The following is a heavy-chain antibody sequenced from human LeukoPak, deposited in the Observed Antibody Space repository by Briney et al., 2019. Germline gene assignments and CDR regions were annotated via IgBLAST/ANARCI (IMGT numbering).Heavy chain of an antibody. CDR1: GFTFNTYT. D-gene: IGHD3-16*01. Sequence: GGSLRLSCAASGFTFNTYTMNWARQAPGKGLEWVASINHNGNVNYYVDSVKGRFTISRDNAKNSLYLQMSNLRAEDTAVYFCARGGGLDVWGQGATVTVSS. CDR2: INHNGNVN. CDR3: ARGGGLDV. J-gene: IGHJ6*02. V-gene: IGHV3-7*03.